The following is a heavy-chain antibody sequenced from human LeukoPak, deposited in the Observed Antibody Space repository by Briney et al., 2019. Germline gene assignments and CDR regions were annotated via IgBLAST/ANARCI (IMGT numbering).Heavy chain of an antibody. CDR3: ARGRYYDNSVYYYFDY. D-gene: IGHD3-22*01. V-gene: IGHV3-9*01. CDR1: GFTFDDYA. CDR2: ISWNSGSI. J-gene: IGHJ4*02. Sequence: GRSLRLSCAASGFTFDDYAMHWVRQAPGKGLEWVSGISWNSGSIGYADSVKGRFTISRDTSKNTLYLQMNSLRAEDTAVYYCARGRYYDNSVYYYFDYWGQGTLVTVSS.